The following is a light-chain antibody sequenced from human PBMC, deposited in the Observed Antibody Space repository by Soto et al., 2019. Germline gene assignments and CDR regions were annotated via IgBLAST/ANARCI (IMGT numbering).Light chain of an antibody. Sequence: DIQITQSPSSLSASVGDRVTITCRASQSISSYLNWYQQKLGKAPKVLIYAASNLQSGVPSRFSGSGSGTDFTLTISRLQPEDFDTYYCQKSYRKPTWKCGQGTRWIS. CDR2: AAS. CDR1: QSISSY. V-gene: IGKV1-39*01. J-gene: IGKJ1*01. CDR3: QKSYRKPTWK.